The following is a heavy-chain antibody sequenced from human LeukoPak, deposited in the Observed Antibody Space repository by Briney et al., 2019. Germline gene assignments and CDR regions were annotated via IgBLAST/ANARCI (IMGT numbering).Heavy chain of an antibody. D-gene: IGHD3-22*01. CDR3: ARENYYDSSGYFLFDY. CDR2: IYYSGST. V-gene: IGHV4-30-4*08. Sequence: SETLSLACTVSGGSISSRDYYWTWIRQPPGKGLEWLGYIYYSGSTYYNPSLKSRVTISVDTSKNQFSLNLSSVTAADTAVYYCARENYYDSSGYFLFDYWGQGTLVTVSS. J-gene: IGHJ4*02. CDR1: GGSISSRDYY.